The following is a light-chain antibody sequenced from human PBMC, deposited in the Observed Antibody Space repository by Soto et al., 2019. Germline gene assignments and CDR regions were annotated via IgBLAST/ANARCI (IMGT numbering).Light chain of an antibody. CDR2: KAS. CDR3: QHYNSYSEA. V-gene: IGKV1-5*03. J-gene: IGKJ1*01. Sequence: EIQMTQSPSTVSGSVGDRVTITCGASQTISSWLAWYQQKPGKAPKLLIYKASTLKSGVPSRFSGSGSGTEFTLTISSLQPDDFATYYCQHYNSYSEAFGQGTKV. CDR1: QTISSW.